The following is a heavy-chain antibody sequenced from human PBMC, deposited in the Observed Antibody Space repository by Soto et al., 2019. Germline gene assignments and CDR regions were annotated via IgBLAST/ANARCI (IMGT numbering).Heavy chain of an antibody. CDR1: GITSSSYG. CDR2: ISYDGSNK. J-gene: IGHJ5*02. Sequence: LRLSCAASGITSSSYGMYWVRQAPGNGMERVAVISYDGSNKYYADSVKGRFTISRDNSNNTLYLQMNSLRAEDTAVYYCAKDRAILWFGEWGWFDPCGQRPLVTV. V-gene: IGHV3-30*18. D-gene: IGHD3-10*01. CDR3: AKDRAILWFGEWGWFDP.